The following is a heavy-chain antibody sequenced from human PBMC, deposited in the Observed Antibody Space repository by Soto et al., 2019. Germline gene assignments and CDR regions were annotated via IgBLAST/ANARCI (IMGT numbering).Heavy chain of an antibody. V-gene: IGHV3-53*01. CDR2: IYSGGST. D-gene: IGHD3-10*01. CDR1: GFTVSSNY. Sequence: HPGGSLRLSCAASGFTVSSNYMSWVRQAPGKGLEWVSVIYSGGSTYYADSVKGRFTISRDNSKNTLYLQMNSLRAEDTAVYYCARTSWFGELLYYYYGMDVWGQGTTVTVSS. J-gene: IGHJ6*02. CDR3: ARTSWFGELLYYYYGMDV.